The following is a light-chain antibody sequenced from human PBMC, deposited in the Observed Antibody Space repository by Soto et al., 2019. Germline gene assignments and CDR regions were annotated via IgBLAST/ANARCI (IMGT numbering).Light chain of an antibody. V-gene: IGKV3-20*01. CDR3: QHYNSYSEA. J-gene: IGKJ1*01. Sequence: EIVLTQSPCTLSLSPGERATLSCRASQSVSNNYLAWYQQKPGQAPRLLIYGASNRATGIPERFRGSGSGTEFTLTISSLQPDDFATYYCQHYNSYSEAFGQGTKVDIK. CDR2: GAS. CDR1: QSVSNNY.